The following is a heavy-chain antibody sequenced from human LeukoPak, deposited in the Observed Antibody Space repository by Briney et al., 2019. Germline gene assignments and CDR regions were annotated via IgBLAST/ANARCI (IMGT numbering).Heavy chain of an antibody. CDR2: IYSGGST. V-gene: IGHV3-66*01. CDR1: EFSVGSNY. J-gene: IGHJ6*03. CDR3: AREHYFYHMDG. Sequence: GGSLRLSCAASEFSVGSNYMTWVRQAPGKGLEWVSLIYSGGSTYYADSVKGRFTISRDNAENSLYLQMNSLRVEDTAVYYCAREHYFYHMDGWGEGTTVTVSS.